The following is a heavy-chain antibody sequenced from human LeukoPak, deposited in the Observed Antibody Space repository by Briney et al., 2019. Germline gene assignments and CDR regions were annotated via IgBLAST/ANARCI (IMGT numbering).Heavy chain of an antibody. CDR2: IYYSGST. J-gene: IGHJ5*02. Sequence: SETLSLTCTVSGGSISSGGYYWSWIRQHPGKGLEWIGYIYYSGSTYYNPSLKSRVTIPVDTSKNQFSLKLSSVTAADTAVYYCARGGLDILTGYYNRWFDPWGQGTLVTVSS. V-gene: IGHV4-31*03. CDR1: GGSISSGGYY. CDR3: ARGGLDILTGYYNRWFDP. D-gene: IGHD3-9*01.